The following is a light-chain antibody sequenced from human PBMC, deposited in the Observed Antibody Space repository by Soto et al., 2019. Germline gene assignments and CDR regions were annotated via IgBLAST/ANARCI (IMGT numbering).Light chain of an antibody. Sequence: EIVLTQSPGTLSLSPGERATLSCRASQTFRNSFLSWFQQIPGQPPRLLIYGASMRATGIPDRFSGSGSGTDFTLTISRLEPEDFAVYYCQQCGSSSTFGQGTRLEIK. V-gene: IGKV3-20*01. J-gene: IGKJ5*01. CDR1: QTFRNSF. CDR2: GAS. CDR3: QQCGSSST.